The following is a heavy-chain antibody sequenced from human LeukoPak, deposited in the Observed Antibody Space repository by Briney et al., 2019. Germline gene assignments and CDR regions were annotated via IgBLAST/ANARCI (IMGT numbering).Heavy chain of an antibody. Sequence: SQTLSLTCAVSGDSVSSNSAAWDWIRQSPSRGLEWLGRTKYRSKWYNDYAVSVKSRITINPDTSMNRFSLQLNSVTPEDTAVYDCASSGVHYYGSGNYYSFDYWGQGTLVTVSS. CDR3: ASSGVHYYGSGNYYSFDY. J-gene: IGHJ4*02. CDR1: GDSVSSNSAA. D-gene: IGHD3-10*01. CDR2: TKYRSKWYN. V-gene: IGHV6-1*01.